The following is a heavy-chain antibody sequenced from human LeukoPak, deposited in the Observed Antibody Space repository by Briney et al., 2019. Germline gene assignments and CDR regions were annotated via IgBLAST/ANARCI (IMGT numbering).Heavy chain of an antibody. J-gene: IGHJ4*02. V-gene: IGHV3-23*01. D-gene: IGHD3/OR15-3a*01. CDR1: GFTFSSYA. Sequence: GGSLRLSCTASGFTFSSYAMSWVRQTPRTGLEWVSTISGRGSITFYADSVKGRFSMSRDNSKNTVYLQMNGLRADDTAVYFCAKTTPVRDDSWTAGLDNWGQGTLVTVSS. CDR2: ISGRGSIT. CDR3: AKTTPVRDDSWTAGLDN.